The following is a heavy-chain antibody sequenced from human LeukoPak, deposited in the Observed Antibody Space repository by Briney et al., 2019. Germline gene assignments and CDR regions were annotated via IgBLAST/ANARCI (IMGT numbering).Heavy chain of an antibody. Sequence: ASVKVSCKASGYTFTDYYMHWVRQAPGQGLEWLGWMNPNSGNTGYAQKFQGRVTMTRNTSISTAYMELSRLRSDDTAVYYCARVPHYYDSSGYYYVYWGQGTLVTVSS. CDR3: ARVPHYYDSSGYYYVY. CDR2: MNPNSGNT. CDR1: GYTFTDYY. V-gene: IGHV1-2*02. J-gene: IGHJ4*02. D-gene: IGHD3-22*01.